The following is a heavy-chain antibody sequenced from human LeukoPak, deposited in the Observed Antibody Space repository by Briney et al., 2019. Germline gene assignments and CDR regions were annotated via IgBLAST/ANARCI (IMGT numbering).Heavy chain of an antibody. CDR2: ISYDGSNK. CDR1: GFTFSSYG. Sequence: GGSLRLSCAASGFTFSSYGMHWVRQAPGKGLEWVAVISYDGSNKYYADSVKGRFTISRDNSKNTLYLQMNSLRAEDTAVYYCAKDRGGSGYQHLSYYYYYGMDVWGQGTTVTVSS. J-gene: IGHJ6*02. CDR3: AKDRGGSGYQHLSYYYYYGMDV. D-gene: IGHD3-22*01. V-gene: IGHV3-30*18.